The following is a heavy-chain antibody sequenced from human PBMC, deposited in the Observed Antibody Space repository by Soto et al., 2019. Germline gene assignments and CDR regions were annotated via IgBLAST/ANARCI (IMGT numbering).Heavy chain of an antibody. J-gene: IGHJ4*02. Sequence: QVQLVQSGAEVKKPGASVKVSCKASGYTFTSYGISWVRQAPGQGLEWMGWMSANNGNTNYALKVQGRVTMTTDTSTSTAYMELRSLRSDDTAVYYCARGYCSGGSCYSLIDYWGQGTLVTVSS. D-gene: IGHD2-15*01. CDR3: ARGYCSGGSCYSLIDY. CDR1: GYTFTSYG. V-gene: IGHV1-18*01. CDR2: MSANNGNT.